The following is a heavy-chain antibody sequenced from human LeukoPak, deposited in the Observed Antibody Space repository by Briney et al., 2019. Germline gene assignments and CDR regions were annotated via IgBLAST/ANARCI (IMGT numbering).Heavy chain of an antibody. Sequence: SETLSLTCTVSGGSISSYYWSWIRQPPGKGLEWIGYIYYSGSTNYNPSLKSRVTISVDTSKNQFSPKLSSVTAADTAVFYCARRAVVVAATALDPWGQGTLVTVSS. CDR1: GGSISSYY. CDR2: IYYSGST. CDR3: ARRAVVVAATALDP. D-gene: IGHD2-15*01. J-gene: IGHJ5*02. V-gene: IGHV4-59*12.